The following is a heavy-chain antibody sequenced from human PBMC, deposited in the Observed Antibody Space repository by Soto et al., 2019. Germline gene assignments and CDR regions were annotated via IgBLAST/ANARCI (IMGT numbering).Heavy chain of an antibody. V-gene: IGHV1-69*13. D-gene: IGHD4-17*01. Sequence: ASVKVSCKASGGTFSSYAISWVRQAPGQGLEWMGGIIPIFGSANYAQKFQGRVTITADESTSTAYMELSSLRSEDTAVYYCARVNVTTVTTFDYWGQGTLVTV. CDR2: IIPIFGSA. J-gene: IGHJ4*02. CDR3: ARVNVTTVTTFDY. CDR1: GGTFSSYA.